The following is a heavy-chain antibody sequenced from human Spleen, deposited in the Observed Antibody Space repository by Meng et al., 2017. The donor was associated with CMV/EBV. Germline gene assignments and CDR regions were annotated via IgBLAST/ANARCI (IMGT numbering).Heavy chain of an antibody. V-gene: IGHV1-69*05. D-gene: IGHD3-3*01. CDR2: IIPIFGTA. Sequence: FSSSAISGVRQAPGQGLEWMGGIIPIFGTANYAQKFQGRVTITTDESTSTAYMELSSLRSEDTAVYYCARGSIVLRFLEHTLNYFDYWGQGTLVTVSS. CDR3: ARGSIVLRFLEHTLNYFDY. CDR1: FSSSA. J-gene: IGHJ4*02.